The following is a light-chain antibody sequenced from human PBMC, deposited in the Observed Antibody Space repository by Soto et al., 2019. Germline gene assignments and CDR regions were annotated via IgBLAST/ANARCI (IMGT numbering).Light chain of an antibody. CDR1: SSDVGGYNY. J-gene: IGLJ2*01. Sequence: QSALTHPASVSGSPGQSITISCTGTSSDVGGYNYVSWYQQHPGKAPKLMIYDVSNRPSGVSNRFSGSKSGNTASLTISGLQADDEADYYCSSYTSSGTVRFGGGTKLTVL. CDR2: DVS. CDR3: SSYTSSGTVR. V-gene: IGLV2-14*01.